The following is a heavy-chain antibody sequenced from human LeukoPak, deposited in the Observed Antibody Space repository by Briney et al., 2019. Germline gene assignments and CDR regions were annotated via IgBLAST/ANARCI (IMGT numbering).Heavy chain of an antibody. V-gene: IGHV3-30*07. J-gene: IGHJ4*02. D-gene: IGHD3-10*01. CDR1: GFTFSSYA. Sequence: GGSLRLSCAASGFTFSSYAMHWVRQAPGKGLEWVAVISYDGSNKYYADSVKGRFTISRDNSKNTLYLQMNSLRAEDTAVYYCAKVTDYYGSGSYYLDYWGQGTLVTVSS. CDR3: AKVTDYYGSGSYYLDY. CDR2: ISYDGSNK.